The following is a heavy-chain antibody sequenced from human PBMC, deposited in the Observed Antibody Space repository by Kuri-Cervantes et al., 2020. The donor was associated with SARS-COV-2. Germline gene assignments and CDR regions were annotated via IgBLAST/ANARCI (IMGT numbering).Heavy chain of an antibody. J-gene: IGHJ3*02. D-gene: IGHD6-19*01. CDR3: ARDGSVARYPRTAFDI. CDR1: GDSISSGSYY. Sequence: LRLSCIVSGDSISSGSYYWSWIRQPAGRGLEWIGRIYTSGSTTHNPSLQSRVSMSLDTSKNQFSLKLSSVTAADTAVYYCARDGSVARYPRTAFDIWGQGTMVTVSS. V-gene: IGHV4-61*02. CDR2: IYTSGST.